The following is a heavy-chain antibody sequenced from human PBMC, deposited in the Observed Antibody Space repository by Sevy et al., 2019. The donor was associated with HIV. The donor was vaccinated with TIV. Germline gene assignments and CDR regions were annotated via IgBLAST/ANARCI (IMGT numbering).Heavy chain of an antibody. CDR2: LSFGCGEK. V-gene: IGHV3-23*01. J-gene: IGHJ4*02. Sequence: GGCLRLSCAASGFTFSKYSMSWVRQPPGKGLEWVSTLSFGCGEKNYADSVKGRFTISRDNSKSSVYLQMNNLRPEDTAVYYCAREGCTKPHDYWGQGTLVTVSS. CDR3: AREGCTKPHDY. D-gene: IGHD2-8*01. CDR1: GFTFSKYS.